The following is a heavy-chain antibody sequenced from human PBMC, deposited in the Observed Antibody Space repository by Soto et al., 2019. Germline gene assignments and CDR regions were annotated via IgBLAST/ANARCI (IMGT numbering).Heavy chain of an antibody. V-gene: IGHV3-9*01. CDR1: GFTFDDYA. D-gene: IGHD6-19*01. Sequence: EVQLVESGGGLVQPGRSLRLSCAASGFTFDDYAMHWVRQAPGKGLEWVSGISWNSGSIGYADSVKGLFTISRDNAKNSLYLQMNSLRAEDTALYYCAKTVAVAGLGYYMDVWGKGTTVTVSS. J-gene: IGHJ6*03. CDR3: AKTVAVAGLGYYMDV. CDR2: ISWNSGSI.